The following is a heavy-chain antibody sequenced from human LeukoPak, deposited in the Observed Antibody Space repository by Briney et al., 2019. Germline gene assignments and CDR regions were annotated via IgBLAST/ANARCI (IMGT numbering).Heavy chain of an antibody. D-gene: IGHD3-22*01. CDR3: ARGSSSYYYDSSGYYYYYGMDV. V-gene: IGHV4-59*12. Sequence: SETLSLTCTVSGGSISSYYWSWIRRPPGKGLEWIGYIYYSGSTNYNPSLKSRVTISVDTSKNQFSLKLSSVTAADTAVYYCARGSSSYYYDSSGYYYYYGMDVWGQGTTVTVSS. CDR2: IYYSGST. CDR1: GGSISSYY. J-gene: IGHJ6*02.